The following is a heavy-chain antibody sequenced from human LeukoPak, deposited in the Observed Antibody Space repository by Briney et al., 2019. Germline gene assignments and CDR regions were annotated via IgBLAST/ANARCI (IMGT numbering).Heavy chain of an antibody. CDR1: GYTFTGYY. CDR2: INPNSGGT. Sequence: ASVKVSCKASGYTFTGYYMHWVRQAPGQGLEWMGWINPNSGGTNYAQKFQGRVAMTRDTSISTAYIELSRLRSDDTAVYYCARGAHDSSSWYVTEYFQHWGQGTLVTVSS. D-gene: IGHD6-13*01. J-gene: IGHJ1*01. CDR3: ARGAHDSSSWYVTEYFQH. V-gene: IGHV1-2*02.